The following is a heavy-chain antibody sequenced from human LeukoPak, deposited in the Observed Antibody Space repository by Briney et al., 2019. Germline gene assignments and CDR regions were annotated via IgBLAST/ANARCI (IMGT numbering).Heavy chain of an antibody. CDR3: ARGSGSSGYYYFDY. D-gene: IGHD3-22*01. CDR1: GFTVSSNY. V-gene: IGHV3-66*01. Sequence: GGSLRLSCAASGFTVSSNYMNWVRQAPEKGLEWVSIIYSGGTTYYADSVKGRFTISRDNSKNTLYLQMNSLRAEDTAVYYCARGSGSSGYYYFDYWGQGTLVTVSS. J-gene: IGHJ4*02. CDR2: IYSGGTT.